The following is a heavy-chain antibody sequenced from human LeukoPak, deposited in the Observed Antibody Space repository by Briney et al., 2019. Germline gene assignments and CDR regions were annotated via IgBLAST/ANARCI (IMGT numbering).Heavy chain of an antibody. CDR1: GDPISSYY. Sequence: SETLSLTCTVSGDPISSYYWSWIRQPPGKGLEWIGYIYYSGSTNYNPSLKSRVTISVDTSKNQFSLKLGSVTAADTAVYYCAAREYSGTYGSFEYWGQGSLVTVSS. CDR3: AAREYSGTYGSFEY. D-gene: IGHD1-26*01. V-gene: IGHV4-59*08. CDR2: IYYSGST. J-gene: IGHJ4*02.